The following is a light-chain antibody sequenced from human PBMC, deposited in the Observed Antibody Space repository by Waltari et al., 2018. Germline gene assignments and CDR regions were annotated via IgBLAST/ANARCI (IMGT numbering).Light chain of an antibody. CDR3: QSYDSSLTAWV. V-gene: IGLV2-11*01. J-gene: IGLJ3*02. Sequence: QSALTQPRSVSGSPGQSVTVSCTGTSANVGRYDYVSWYQHHPTKAPKPLIFEVSRRPSGVPDRFSGSKSGNTASLTISGLQAEDEADYYCQSYDSSLTAWVFGGGTKLTVL. CDR1: SANVGRYDY. CDR2: EVS.